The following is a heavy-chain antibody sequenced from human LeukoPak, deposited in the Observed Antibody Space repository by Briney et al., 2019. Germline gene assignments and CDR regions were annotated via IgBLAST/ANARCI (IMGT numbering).Heavy chain of an antibody. J-gene: IGHJ4*02. CDR2: ISSSGRTI. D-gene: IGHD1-1*01. V-gene: IGHV3-48*03. CDR1: GFTFSSYE. Sequence: GGSLRLSCAASGFTFSSYEMNWVRQAPGKGLEWVSYISSSGRTIYYADSVKGRFTISRDNAKNSLYLQMNSMRAEETAVYYCARDLDPRLRLDYWGQGTLVTVSS. CDR3: ARDLDPRLRLDY.